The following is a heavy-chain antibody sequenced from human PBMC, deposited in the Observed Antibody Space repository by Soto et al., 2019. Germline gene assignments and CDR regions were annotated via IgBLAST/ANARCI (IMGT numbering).Heavy chain of an antibody. V-gene: IGHV1-58*01. CDR2: IVVGSGNT. CDR3: AATYSSSWSEVWFDP. J-gene: IGHJ5*02. D-gene: IGHD6-13*01. Sequence: SVKVSCKASGFTFTSSAVQWVRQARGQRLEWIGWIVVGSGNTNYAQKSQERVTITRDMSTSTAYMELSSLRSEDTTVYYCAATYSSSWSEVWFDPWGQGTLVTVSS. CDR1: GFTFTSSA.